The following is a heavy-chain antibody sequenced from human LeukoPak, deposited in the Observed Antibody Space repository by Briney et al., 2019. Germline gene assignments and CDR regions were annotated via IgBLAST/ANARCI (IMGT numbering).Heavy chain of an antibody. CDR3: AKRSSGLIPYFDY. CDR1: GFTFSSYA. J-gene: IGHJ4*02. V-gene: IGHV3-23*01. CDR2: ISGGGGRT. Sequence: GGSLRLSCAASGFTFSSYAMSWVRQAPGKGLEWISGISGGGGRTYYADSVKGRFTISRDNSKKTLYLQMNSLRADDTAVYYCAKRSSGLIPYFDYWGQGTLVTVSS. D-gene: IGHD6-19*01.